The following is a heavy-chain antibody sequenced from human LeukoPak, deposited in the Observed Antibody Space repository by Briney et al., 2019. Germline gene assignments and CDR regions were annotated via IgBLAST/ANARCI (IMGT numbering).Heavy chain of an antibody. CDR3: AREAENYDTSGFNFDY. CDR1: GYTFTSYG. V-gene: IGHV1-18*01. D-gene: IGHD3-22*01. Sequence: ASVKVSCKASGYTFTSYGISWVRQAPGQGPEWMGWISAYNGNTNYAHKLQGRVTMTTDTSTSTAYMELRSLRSDDTAVYYCAREAENYDTSGFNFDYWGQGTLVTVSS. J-gene: IGHJ4*02. CDR2: ISAYNGNT.